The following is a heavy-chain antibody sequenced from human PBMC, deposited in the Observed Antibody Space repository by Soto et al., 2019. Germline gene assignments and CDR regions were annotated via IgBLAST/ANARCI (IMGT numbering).Heavy chain of an antibody. D-gene: IGHD3-3*01. CDR3: TRAPAGDFWSGYYGDY. Sequence: GGSLRLSCTASGFTFGDYAMSWFRQAPGKGLEWVGFIRSKAYGGTTEYAASVKGRFTISRGDSKSIAYLQMNSLKTEDTAVYYCTRAPAGDFWSGYYGDYWGQGSLVTVSS. CDR2: IRSKAYGGTT. CDR1: GFTFGDYA. J-gene: IGHJ4*02. V-gene: IGHV3-49*03.